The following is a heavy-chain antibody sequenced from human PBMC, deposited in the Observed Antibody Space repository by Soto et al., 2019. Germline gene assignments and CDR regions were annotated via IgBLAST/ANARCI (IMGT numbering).Heavy chain of an antibody. Sequence: GGSLRLSCAASGFTFSSYGMHWVRQAPGKGLEWVAVISYDGSNKYYADSVKGRFTISRDNSKNTLYLQMNSLRAEDTAVYYCAKDLGTWVTRFDYWGQGTLVTVSS. CDR2: ISYDGSNK. CDR1: GFTFSSYG. D-gene: IGHD2-21*02. V-gene: IGHV3-30*18. J-gene: IGHJ4*02. CDR3: AKDLGTWVTRFDY.